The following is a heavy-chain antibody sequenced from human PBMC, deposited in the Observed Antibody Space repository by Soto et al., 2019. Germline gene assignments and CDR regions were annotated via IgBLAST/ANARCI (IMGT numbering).Heavy chain of an antibody. J-gene: IGHJ4*02. D-gene: IGHD3-10*01. V-gene: IGHV3-23*01. CDR1: VFPFGANA. Sequence: GGSLRLSCVISVFPFGANAMSWVRQAPGKGLEWVSGLSNTGRRTYYADSVKGRFTISRDNSENTVYLQMNSLRVEDTAVYYCATEMGASRGPFDNWGQGTLVTVSS. CDR3: ATEMGASRGPFDN. CDR2: LSNTGRRT.